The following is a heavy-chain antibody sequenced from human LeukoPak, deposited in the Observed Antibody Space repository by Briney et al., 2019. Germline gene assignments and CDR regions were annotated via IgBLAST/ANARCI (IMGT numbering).Heavy chain of an antibody. V-gene: IGHV3-53*04. CDR1: GFTVISNY. CDR2: IYSGGST. D-gene: IGHD5-24*01. J-gene: IGHJ4*02. Sequence: GGSLRLSCAASGFTVISNYMSWVRQAPGKGLEWVSVIYSGGSTYYADSVKGRFTISRHNSKNTLYLQMNSLRAEDTAVYYCVKTGRDGYNLYYFDYWGQGTLVTVSS. CDR3: VKTGRDGYNLYYFDY.